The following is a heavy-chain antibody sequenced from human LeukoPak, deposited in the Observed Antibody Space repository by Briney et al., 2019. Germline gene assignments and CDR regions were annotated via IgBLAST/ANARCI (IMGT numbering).Heavy chain of an antibody. Sequence: PGRSLRRSCAASGFTFSSFVMHWVRQAPGQGLEWVAGISYEDGTNKYYAESVNARFTITRDNSKTTLFLQMNSLRAEDLAIYSCTKERPEEYYGSLSYFDFWGQGNLVTVSS. D-gene: IGHD3-10*01. CDR2: ISYEDGTNK. J-gene: IGHJ4*02. CDR1: GFTFSSFV. V-gene: IGHV3-30*18. CDR3: TKERPEEYYGSLSYFDF.